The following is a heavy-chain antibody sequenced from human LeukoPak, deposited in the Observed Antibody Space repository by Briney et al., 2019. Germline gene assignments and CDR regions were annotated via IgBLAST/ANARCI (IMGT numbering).Heavy chain of an antibody. CDR1: GFTFRSHW. CDR3: VKGKAGD. J-gene: IGHJ4*02. D-gene: IGHD3-10*01. CDR2: IKEDGNEK. Sequence: GGSLRLSCAASGFTFRSHWMSWVRRAPGTGLEWVANIKEDGNEKHYVDSVTGRFTIFRDNGKNSLYLQMNSLRVKETGVYYCVKGKAGDWGQGTLVTVSS. V-gene: IGHV3-7*03.